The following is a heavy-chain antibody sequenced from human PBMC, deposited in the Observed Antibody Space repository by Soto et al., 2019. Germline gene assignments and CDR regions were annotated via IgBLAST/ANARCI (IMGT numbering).Heavy chain of an antibody. Sequence: QVQLVQSGAEVKKPGASVRVSCEASGYTFTSYGISWVRQAPGQGLEWMGWISVYSGSTNYAQKLQGRATMTTDRSTRAVYMELRSLRSDDTAVYYCARDSWGLAVPDYHYYAMDVWGQGTTVTVS. CDR1: GYTFTSYG. V-gene: IGHV1-18*04. D-gene: IGHD6-19*01. CDR2: ISVYSGST. J-gene: IGHJ6*02. CDR3: ARDSWGLAVPDYHYYAMDV.